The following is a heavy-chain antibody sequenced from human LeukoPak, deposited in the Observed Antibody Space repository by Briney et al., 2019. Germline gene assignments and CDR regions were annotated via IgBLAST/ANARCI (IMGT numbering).Heavy chain of an antibody. CDR2: ISYDGSNK. CDR1: GFTFSSYA. J-gene: IGHJ5*02. V-gene: IGHV3-30-3*01. CDR3: ARGRAYSSSWYEAWFDP. Sequence: GGSLRLSCAASGFTFSSYAMHWVRQAPGKGLEWVAVISYDGSNKYYADSVKGRFTISRDNSKSTLYLQMNSLRAEDTAVYYCARGRAYSSSWYEAWFDPWGQGTLVTVSS. D-gene: IGHD6-13*01.